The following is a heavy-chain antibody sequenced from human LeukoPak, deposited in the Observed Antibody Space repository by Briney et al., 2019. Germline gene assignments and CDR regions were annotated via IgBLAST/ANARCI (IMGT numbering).Heavy chain of an antibody. D-gene: IGHD1-14*01. CDR3: AKDTGSPHDAFDI. J-gene: IGHJ3*02. CDR2: ISGSGGST. Sequence: GGSLRLSCAASGFTFSSYAMSWVRKAPGKGLEWVSAISGSGGSTYYADSVKGRFTISRDNSKNTLYLQMNSLRAEDTAVYYCAKDTGSPHDAFDIWGQGTMVTVSS. CDR1: GFTFSSYA. V-gene: IGHV3-23*01.